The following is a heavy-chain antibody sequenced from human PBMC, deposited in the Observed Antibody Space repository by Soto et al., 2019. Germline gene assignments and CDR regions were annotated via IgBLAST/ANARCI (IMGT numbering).Heavy chain of an antibody. CDR3: ARAPLGCSGGSCHLYNWFDP. J-gene: IGHJ5*02. Sequence: QVPLVQSGAEVKKPGASVKVSCKASGYTFTSYAMHWVRQAPGQRLEWMGWINAGNGNTKYSQKFQGRVTITRDTSASTAYMELSSLRSEDTAVYYCARAPLGCSGGSCHLYNWFDPWGQGTLVTVSS. D-gene: IGHD2-15*01. CDR1: GYTFTSYA. V-gene: IGHV1-3*01. CDR2: INAGNGNT.